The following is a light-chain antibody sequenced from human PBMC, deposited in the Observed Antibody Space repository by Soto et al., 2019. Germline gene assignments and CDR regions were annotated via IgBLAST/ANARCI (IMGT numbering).Light chain of an antibody. CDR3: CSYAGSSTYV. J-gene: IGLJ1*01. V-gene: IGLV2-23*02. Sequence: QSALTQPASVSGSPGQSITISCTGTSSDVGSYNLVSWYQQHPGKAPKLMIYEVSKRPPGVSNRFSGSKSGNTASLTISGLQAEDEADYYCCSYAGSSTYVFGTGTKLTVL. CDR2: EVS. CDR1: SSDVGSYNL.